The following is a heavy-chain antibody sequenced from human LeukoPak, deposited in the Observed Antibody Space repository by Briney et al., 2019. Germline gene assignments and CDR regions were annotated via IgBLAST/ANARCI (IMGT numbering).Heavy chain of an antibody. J-gene: IGHJ6*03. D-gene: IGHD3-22*01. V-gene: IGHV3-7*01. CDR3: ARDTYDSSGYHFYYMDV. CDR2: IKEDGSEK. Sequence: PGGSLRLSCAVSGFTFNTYWMSWVRQAPGQGLEWVAHIKEDGSEKHYGDSVRGRFTISRDNAKNSLYLRMNSLRAEDTALYFCARDTYDSSGYHFYYMDVWGKGTTVTVSS. CDR1: GFTFNTYW.